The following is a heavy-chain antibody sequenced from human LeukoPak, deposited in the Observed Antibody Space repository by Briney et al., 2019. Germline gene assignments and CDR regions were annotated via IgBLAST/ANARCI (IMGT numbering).Heavy chain of an antibody. J-gene: IGHJ4*02. D-gene: IGHD3-10*01. CDR3: ARGGGIVMVRGVIDY. Sequence: PSETLSLTCAVYGGSFSGYYWSWIRQPPGKGLEWIGYIYYSGSTNYNPSLKSRVTISVDTSKNQFSLKLSSVTAADTAVYYCARGGGIVMVRGVIDYWGQGTLVTVSS. V-gene: IGHV4-59*01. CDR1: GGSFSGYY. CDR2: IYYSGST.